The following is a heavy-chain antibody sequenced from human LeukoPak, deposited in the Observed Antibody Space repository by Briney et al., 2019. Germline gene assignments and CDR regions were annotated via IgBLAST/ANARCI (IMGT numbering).Heavy chain of an antibody. J-gene: IGHJ3*02. D-gene: IGHD6-19*01. Sequence: ASVKVSCKASGYTFTSYYMHWVRQAPGQGLEWMGIINPSGGSTSYAQKFQGRVTMTRDMSTSTVYMELSSLRSEDTAVYYCARWFVVAGTDDAFDIWGQGTMVTVSS. V-gene: IGHV1-46*01. CDR2: INPSGGST. CDR1: GYTFTSYY. CDR3: ARWFVVAGTDDAFDI.